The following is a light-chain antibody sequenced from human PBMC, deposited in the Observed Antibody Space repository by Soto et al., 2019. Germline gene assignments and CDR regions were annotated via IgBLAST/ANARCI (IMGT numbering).Light chain of an antibody. CDR3: SSYRSSNTLL. Sequence: QSALTQPASVSGSPGQSITISCTGTSSDVGDYDYVSWYQQYAGKAPKMMIYEVSNRPSWVSNRFSGSKSGNTASLTIAGHQAEDEDDYYCSSYRSSNTLLFGGGTKLTVL. J-gene: IGLJ2*01. CDR2: EVS. V-gene: IGLV2-14*01. CDR1: SSDVGDYDY.